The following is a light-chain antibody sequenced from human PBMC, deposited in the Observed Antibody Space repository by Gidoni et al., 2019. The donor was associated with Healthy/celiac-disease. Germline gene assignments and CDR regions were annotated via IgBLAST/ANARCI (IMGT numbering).Light chain of an antibody. J-gene: IGKJ1*01. V-gene: IGKV3-15*01. Sequence: EIVMTQSPATLSVSPGERATLSCRASQSVSSNLAWYQQKPGQAPRLLIYGASTSATGIPARFSCSGSGTEFTLTISSLQSEDFAVYYCQQYNNWPTWTFGQGTKVEIK. CDR2: GAS. CDR3: QQYNNWPTWT. CDR1: QSVSSN.